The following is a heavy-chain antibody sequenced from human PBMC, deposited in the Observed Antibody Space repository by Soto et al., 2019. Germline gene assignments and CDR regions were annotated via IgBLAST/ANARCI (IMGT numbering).Heavy chain of an antibody. CDR3: ARGPLYYFDY. V-gene: IGHV3-21*02. J-gene: IGHJ4*02. Sequence: EVQLVESGGGLVKPGGSLRLSCEDSGFTFSSYTMNWVRRAPGKGLEWVSSISSRSTNTHYADSVRGRFTLSRDNAKRSLYLQMNSLRAEDTAVYYCARGPLYYFDYWGQGTLVTVSS. CDR2: ISSRSTNT. CDR1: GFTFSSYT.